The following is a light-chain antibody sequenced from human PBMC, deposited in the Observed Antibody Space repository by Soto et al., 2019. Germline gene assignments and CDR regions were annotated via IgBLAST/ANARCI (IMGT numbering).Light chain of an antibody. Sequence: DIPMTQSPSTLSASVGDRVTITCRASQSISSWLAWYQQKPGKAPKLLIYKASSLESGVPSRFSGSGSGTEFSLTISSLQPDDFATYYYQHYNTYSGTFGPGTKVDIK. CDR1: QSISSW. CDR3: QHYNTYSGT. J-gene: IGKJ3*01. CDR2: KAS. V-gene: IGKV1-5*03.